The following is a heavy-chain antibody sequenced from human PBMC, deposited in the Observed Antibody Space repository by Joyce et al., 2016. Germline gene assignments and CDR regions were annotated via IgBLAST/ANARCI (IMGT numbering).Heavy chain of an antibody. CDR1: GFTFDHYA. Sequence: EVQLVESGGGLVQPGRSLRLSCAASGFTFDHYAMHWVRQVPGKGREWVSGISWTGGSIGYADSVKGRFTVSRDKANNSLYLQMDSLRPEDTALYYCAKDMRDRPYWYFDLWGRGTLVTVSS. V-gene: IGHV3-9*01. J-gene: IGHJ2*01. CDR3: AKDMRDRPYWYFDL. CDR2: ISWTGGSI.